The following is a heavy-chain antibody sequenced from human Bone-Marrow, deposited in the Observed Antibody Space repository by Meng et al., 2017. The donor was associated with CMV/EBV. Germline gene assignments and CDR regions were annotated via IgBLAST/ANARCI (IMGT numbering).Heavy chain of an antibody. CDR1: GYTFASYY. CDR2: ISAYNGNT. Sequence: ASVKVSCKASGYTFASYYIHWVRQAPGQGLEWMGWISAYNGNTKYAQKFQGRVTMTTDTSTSTAYMELKSLRSDDTAVYYCARGEVWDNNIWYYYWGQGTLVTVSS. D-gene: IGHD6-13*01. CDR3: ARGEVWDNNIWYYY. V-gene: IGHV1-18*04. J-gene: IGHJ4*02.